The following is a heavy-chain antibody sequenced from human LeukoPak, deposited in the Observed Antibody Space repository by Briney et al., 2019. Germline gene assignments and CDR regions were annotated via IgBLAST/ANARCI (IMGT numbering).Heavy chain of an antibody. CDR3: TRGAPPSCGGDWYQ. V-gene: IGHV3-73*01. CDR1: GFTFSGSA. CDR2: IRSKANSYAT. Sequence: PGGSLRLSCAASGFTFSGSAMHWVRQASGKGLEWVGRIRSKANSYATAYAASVKGRFTISRDDSKNTAYLQMNSLKTEDTAVYYCTRGAPPSCGGDWYQWGQGTLVTVSS. J-gene: IGHJ4*02. D-gene: IGHD2-21*02.